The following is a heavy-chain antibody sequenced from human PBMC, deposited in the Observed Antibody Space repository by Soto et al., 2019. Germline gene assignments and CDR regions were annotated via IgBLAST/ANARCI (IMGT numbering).Heavy chain of an antibody. J-gene: IGHJ6*02. Sequence: GGSLRLSCAASGFTFSSYSMNWVRQAPGKGLEWVSSISSSSSYIYYADSVKGRFTISRDNAKNSLYLQMNSLRAEDTAVYYCARDRSIAVDYYGMDVWGQGNTVTVS. CDR1: GFTFSSYS. D-gene: IGHD6-19*01. V-gene: IGHV3-21*01. CDR3: ARDRSIAVDYYGMDV. CDR2: ISSSSSYI.